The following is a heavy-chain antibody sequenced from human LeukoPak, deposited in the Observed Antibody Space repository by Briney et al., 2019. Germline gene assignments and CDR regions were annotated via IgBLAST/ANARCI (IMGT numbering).Heavy chain of an antibody. CDR3: ACHHYYYSSGFAY. J-gene: IGHJ4*02. CDR2: TNHYISGT. Sequence: ALGRVCCKAAGYIFTGYYIRWVRQSPGPRLGGRGGTNHYISGTNHAQTLPGRVTMTRDTSITPAYMELSRLRSDDSAVYCYACHHYYYSSGFAYWGQGTLVTVPS. CDR1: GYIFTGYY. V-gene: IGHV1-2*02. D-gene: IGHD3-22*01.